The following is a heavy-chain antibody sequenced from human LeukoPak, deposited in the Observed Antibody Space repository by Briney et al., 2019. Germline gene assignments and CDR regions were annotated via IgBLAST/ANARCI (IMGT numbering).Heavy chain of an antibody. CDR3: ARDPWTMTTVTTSWFDP. V-gene: IGHV1-8*01. D-gene: IGHD4-17*01. CDR1: GYTFTSYD. Sequence: ASVKVSCKASGYTFTSYDINWVRQATGQGLEWMGWMSPNSGNTGYAQKFQGRVTMTRNTSISTAYMELSSLRSEDTAVYYCARDPWTMTTVTTSWFDPWGQGTLVTVSS. J-gene: IGHJ5*02. CDR2: MSPNSGNT.